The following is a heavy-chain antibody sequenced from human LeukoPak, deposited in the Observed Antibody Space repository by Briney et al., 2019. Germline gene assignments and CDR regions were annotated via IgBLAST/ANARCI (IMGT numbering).Heavy chain of an antibody. V-gene: IGHV4-30-4*01. CDR2: IYYSGRP. D-gene: IGHD3-16*02. Sequence: SETLSLTCTVSGGSISSGDYYWSWIRQPPGKGLEWIGYIYYSGRPYYNPSLKSRVTISVDTSKNQFSLKLSSVTAADTAVYYCARAPEYDYVWGSYRQAYYFDYWGQGTLVTVSS. CDR3: ARAPEYDYVWGSYRQAYYFDY. J-gene: IGHJ4*02. CDR1: GGSISSGDYY.